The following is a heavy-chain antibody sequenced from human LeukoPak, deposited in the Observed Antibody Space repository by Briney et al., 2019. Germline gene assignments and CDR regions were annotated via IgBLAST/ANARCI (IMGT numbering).Heavy chain of an antibody. CDR2: ISGSGGST. Sequence: RGSLRLSCAASGFTFSSYAMSWVRQAPGKGLEWVSGISGSGGSTYYGDSVKGRFTISRGNSKNTLYLQMSSLRVEDTAVYYCAKSLGSSYPHNYFDYWGQGTLVTVSS. CDR1: GFTFSSYA. D-gene: IGHD3-10*01. CDR3: AKSLGSSYPHNYFDY. J-gene: IGHJ4*02. V-gene: IGHV3-23*01.